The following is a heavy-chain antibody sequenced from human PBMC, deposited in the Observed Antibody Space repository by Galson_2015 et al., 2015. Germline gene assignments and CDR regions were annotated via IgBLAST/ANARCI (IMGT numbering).Heavy chain of an antibody. D-gene: IGHD2-21*02. Sequence: SLRLSCAASGFTFSSYEMNWVRQAPGKGLEWVSYISSSGSTIYYADSVKGRFTISRDNAKNSLYLQMNSLRAEDTAVYYCASHSRGGGDWNDASDIWGQGTMVTVSS. CDR3: ASHSRGGGDWNDASDI. J-gene: IGHJ3*02. CDR1: GFTFSSYE. V-gene: IGHV3-48*03. CDR2: ISSSGSTI.